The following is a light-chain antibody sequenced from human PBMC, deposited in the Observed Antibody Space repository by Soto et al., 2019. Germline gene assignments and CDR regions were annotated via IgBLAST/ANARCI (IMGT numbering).Light chain of an antibody. V-gene: IGKV1-39*01. CDR2: AAS. CDR1: QSISNY. J-gene: IGKJ4*01. Sequence: DMEMTQSPSSLSASVGDRVTITCRASQSISNYLNWYQHKPGKVPKLLIYAASSLQSGVTPRLSVSGSATDFLLTINSRQPEDFATDYCQQSYGTPLTFGGWTKIEIK. CDR3: QQSYGTPLT.